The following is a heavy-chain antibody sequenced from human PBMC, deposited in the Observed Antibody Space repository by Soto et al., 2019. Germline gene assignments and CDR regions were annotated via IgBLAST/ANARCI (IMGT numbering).Heavy chain of an antibody. J-gene: IGHJ4*02. CDR2: ISWNSGRI. Sequence: EVQLVESGGGLVQPGRSLRLSRAASGFRFDDYGMHWVRQAPGKGLEWVSGISWNSGRIGYADSVKGRFTISRDNAKNSRNLRMDSVRAEDTGQYYCAKDSATYSDSNGSYYFEYWGLGSLVTVSS. D-gene: IGHD3-22*01. CDR3: AKDSATYSDSNGSYYFEY. CDR1: GFRFDDYG. V-gene: IGHV3-9*01.